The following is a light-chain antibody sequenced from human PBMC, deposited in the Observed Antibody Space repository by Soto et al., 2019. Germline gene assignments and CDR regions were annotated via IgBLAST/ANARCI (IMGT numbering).Light chain of an antibody. V-gene: IGLV2-8*01. CDR2: EVS. J-gene: IGLJ1*01. CDR3: SSYAGSNKSV. CDR1: SSDVGAYNY. Sequence: QSALTQPPSASGSLGQSVTISCTVTSSDVGAYNYVSWYQQHPGKAPKLMIYEVSKRPSGVPDRFSGSKSGNTASLTVSGLQAEDEADYYCSSYAGSNKSVFGTGTKVTVL.